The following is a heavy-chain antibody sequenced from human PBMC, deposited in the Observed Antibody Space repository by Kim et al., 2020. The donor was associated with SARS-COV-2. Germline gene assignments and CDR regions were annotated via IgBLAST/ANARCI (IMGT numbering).Heavy chain of an antibody. V-gene: IGHV3-43*01. CDR2: ISWDDVTT. Sequence: GGSLRLSCAGSGLTFGDDTMHWVRQAPGKGLEWVSLISWDDVTTDYADSVKGRFTISRDNSGNSLYLQMNSLRTEDTALYFCANEGRGRGYGMDVWGQGT. J-gene: IGHJ6*02. D-gene: IGHD1-26*01. CDR1: GLTFGDDT. CDR3: ANEGRGRGYGMDV.